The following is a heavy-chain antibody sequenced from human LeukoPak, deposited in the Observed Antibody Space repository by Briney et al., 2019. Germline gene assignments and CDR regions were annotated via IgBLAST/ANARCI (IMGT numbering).Heavy chain of an antibody. D-gene: IGHD6-19*01. Sequence: ASVKVSCKASGYTFTGYYMHWVRQAPGQGLEGMGWISAYNGNTNYAQKVQGRVTMTTDTSTSTAYMELRSLRSDDTAVYYCARGLQENLAWLTAFSAFDIWGQGTMVTVSS. CDR3: ARGLQENLAWLTAFSAFDI. J-gene: IGHJ3*02. V-gene: IGHV1-18*04. CDR2: ISAYNGNT. CDR1: GYTFTGYY.